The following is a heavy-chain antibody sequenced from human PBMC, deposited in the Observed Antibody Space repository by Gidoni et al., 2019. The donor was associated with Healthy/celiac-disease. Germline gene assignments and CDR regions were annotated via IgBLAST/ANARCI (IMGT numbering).Heavy chain of an antibody. J-gene: IGHJ4*02. D-gene: IGHD1-26*01. CDR1: AYTFTSYG. V-gene: IGHV1-18*01. CDR3: ARDVQWELLGEFDY. Sequence: QVQLVPSGAEVKKPGAAVMVSCKASAYTFTSYGSSWVRQAPGQGLEWMGWISAYNGNTNYAQKLQGRVTMTTDTSTSTAYMELRSLRSDDTAVYYCARDVQWELLGEFDYWGQGTLVTVSS. CDR2: ISAYNGNT.